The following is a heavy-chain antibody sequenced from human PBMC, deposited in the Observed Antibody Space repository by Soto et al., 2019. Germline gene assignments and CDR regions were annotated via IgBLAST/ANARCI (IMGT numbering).Heavy chain of an antibody. CDR1: GFSLSSTRMA. CDR2: IYWDDDK. CDR3: AHIVVAGLGYYFDY. Sequence: HITLKESGPTLVKPTQTLTLTCTFSGFSLSSTRMAVGWIRQPPGKALEWLALIYWDDDKRYSPFLKSRLTITKDTSKNQVVLTMSIMDPVDTARYYCAHIVVAGLGYYFDYWGQGTLVTVSS. D-gene: IGHD6-19*01. J-gene: IGHJ4*02. V-gene: IGHV2-5*02.